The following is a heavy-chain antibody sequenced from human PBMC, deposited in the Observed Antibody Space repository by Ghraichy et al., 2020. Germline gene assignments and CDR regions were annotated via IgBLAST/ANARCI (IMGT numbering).Heavy chain of an antibody. J-gene: IGHJ4*02. CDR2: IYYSGGT. CDR3: ARLRYSSSPRLDY. Sequence: SETLSLTCTVSGGSISSYYWSWIRQPPGKGLEWIGYIYYSGGTNYNPSLKSRVTISVDTSKNQFSLRLSSGTDADTAVYYCARLRYSSSPRLDYWGQGTLVTVSS. CDR1: GGSISSYY. V-gene: IGHV4-59*08. D-gene: IGHD6-6*01.